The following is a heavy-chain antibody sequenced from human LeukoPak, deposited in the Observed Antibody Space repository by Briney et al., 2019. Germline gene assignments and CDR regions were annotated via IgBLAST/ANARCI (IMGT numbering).Heavy chain of an antibody. CDR2: INVANGDT. J-gene: IGHJ4*02. Sequence: ASVKVSCKTSGDTFTTHGIHWVRQAPGQGLEWMGWINVANGDTGYSQKFQGRVTITSDTSASTGYMEMSSLISEDTAVYYCASKPRGESRPFEYWGQGTLVTVSS. D-gene: IGHD3-16*01. CDR3: ASKPRGESRPFEY. V-gene: IGHV1-3*01. CDR1: GDTFTTHG.